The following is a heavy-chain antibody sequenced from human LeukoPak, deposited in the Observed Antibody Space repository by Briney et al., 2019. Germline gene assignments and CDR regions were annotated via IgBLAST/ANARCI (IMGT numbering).Heavy chain of an antibody. J-gene: IGHJ4*02. CDR3: ARDFRNYHDY. Sequence: GGSLRLSCTASGFTFSGFSMNWVRQAPGKGLEWVSSISSSSSYIYYADPVKGRFTISRDNAKNSLYLQMNSLRAEDTAVYYCARDFRNYHDYWGQGTLVTVSS. CDR2: ISSSSSYI. CDR1: GFTFSGFS. V-gene: IGHV3-21*01.